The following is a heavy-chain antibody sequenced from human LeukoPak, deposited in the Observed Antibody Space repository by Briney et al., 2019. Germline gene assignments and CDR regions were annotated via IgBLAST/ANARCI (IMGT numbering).Heavy chain of an antibody. V-gene: IGHV4-38-2*02. D-gene: IGHD3/OR15-3a*01. CDR3: ARGIVGSRDFYFQYYFDY. Sequence: SETLSLTCTVSGYSITSGYDWGWIRQPPGKGLEWIGSMYRSGTTFYNPSLKSRVTISVDTSKNQFSLKVGSATAADTAVYFCARGIVGSRDFYFQYYFDYWGQGTLVTVSS. J-gene: IGHJ4*02. CDR2: MYRSGTT. CDR1: GYSITSGYD.